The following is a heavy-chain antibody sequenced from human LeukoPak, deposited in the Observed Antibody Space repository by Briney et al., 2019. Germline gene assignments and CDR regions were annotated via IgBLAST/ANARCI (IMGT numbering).Heavy chain of an antibody. D-gene: IGHD6-13*01. CDR1: GFTFSSYA. J-gene: IGHJ5*02. CDR3: AKDGGRDSSLNWFDP. Sequence: GGSLRLSCAASGFTFSSYAMSWVRQAPGKGLEWVSAISGSGGSTYYADSVKGRFTISRDNSKNTLYPQMNSLRAEDTAVYYCAKDGGRDSSLNWFDPWGQGTLVTVSS. V-gene: IGHV3-23*01. CDR2: ISGSGGST.